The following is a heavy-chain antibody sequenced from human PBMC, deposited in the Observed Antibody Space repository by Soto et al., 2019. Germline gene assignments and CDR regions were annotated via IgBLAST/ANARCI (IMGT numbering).Heavy chain of an antibody. V-gene: IGHV3-23*01. CDR1: GFTFTYYA. CDR3: AKDRDYPRDQFHY. CDR2: ISANGQGI. D-gene: IGHD2-2*01. Sequence: GGSLRLSCTASGFTFTYYAFSWVRQAPGKGLEWVSAISANGQGIYYADSVRGRFTISRDNSKNTVFLHMDSLRAEDTAVYYCAKDRDYPRDQFHYWGQGTLVTVSS. J-gene: IGHJ4*02.